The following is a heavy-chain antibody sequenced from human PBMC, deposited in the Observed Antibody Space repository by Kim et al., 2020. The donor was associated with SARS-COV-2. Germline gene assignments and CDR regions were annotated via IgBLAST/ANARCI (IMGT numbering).Heavy chain of an antibody. V-gene: IGHV3-30*07. Sequence: VKGRFTISRDNSKNTLYLQMNSLRAEDTAVYYCARDGRSPDNYYYYYMDVWGKGTTVTVSS. J-gene: IGHJ6*03. D-gene: IGHD1-26*01. CDR3: ARDGRSPDNYYYYYMDV.